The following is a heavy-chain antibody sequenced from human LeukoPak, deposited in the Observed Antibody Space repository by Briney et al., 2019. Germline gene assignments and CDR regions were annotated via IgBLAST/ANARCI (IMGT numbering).Heavy chain of an antibody. J-gene: IGHJ6*03. CDR2: ISAYNGNT. Sequence: GESLKISCKGSGYSFTSYGISWVRQAPGQGLEWMGWISAYNGNTNYAQKLQGRVTMTTDTSTSTAYMELRSLRSDDTAVYYCARVETIDIVVVPAAMHDYYYYMDVWGKGTTVTISS. V-gene: IGHV1-18*01. D-gene: IGHD2-2*01. CDR3: ARVETIDIVVVPAAMHDYYYYMDV. CDR1: GYSFTSYG.